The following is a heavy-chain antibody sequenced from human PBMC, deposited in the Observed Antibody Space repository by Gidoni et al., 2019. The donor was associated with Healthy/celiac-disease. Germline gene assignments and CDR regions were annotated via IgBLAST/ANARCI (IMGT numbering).Heavy chain of an antibody. CDR2: IYSSGST. CDR3: ARAHIVVVPAAMVGYFDY. Sequence: QVQLQESGPGLVKPSATLSLTCNVPAGSISSYPWSWIRQPPGKGLEWIGYIYSSGSTNYNPSLKSRVTISVDTSKNQFSLKLSSVTAADTAVYYCARAHIVVVPAAMVGYFDYWGQGTLVTVSS. V-gene: IGHV4-59*01. CDR1: AGSISSYP. J-gene: IGHJ4*02. D-gene: IGHD2-2*01.